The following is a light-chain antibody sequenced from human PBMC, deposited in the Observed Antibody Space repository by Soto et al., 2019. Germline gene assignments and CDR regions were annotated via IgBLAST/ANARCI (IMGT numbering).Light chain of an antibody. CDR3: QQYGSSPTWT. J-gene: IGKJ1*01. Sequence: SGLTQSPCAVSLSPGQRATLSCRAIQSVSSNYLAWYQQKPGQAPRLLIYGASTRATGIPDRFSGSGSGTDFTLTISRLEPDDSAVYYCQQYGSSPTWTFGQGTKVDIK. CDR1: QSVSSNY. V-gene: IGKV3-20*01. CDR2: GAS.